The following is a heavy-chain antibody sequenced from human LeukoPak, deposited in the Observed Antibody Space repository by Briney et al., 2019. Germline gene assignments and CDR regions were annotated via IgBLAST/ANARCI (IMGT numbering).Heavy chain of an antibody. CDR3: ARGNRRLGYYGSGSRLPYDS. CDR2: FTHLETT. CDR1: GGSFSGYY. Sequence: PSETLSLTCAVYGGSFSGYYWSWIRQPPGKGLEWLGEFTHLETTNYNPSLKSRVTVSVDTSKNQFSLRLTSVTAADTAVYFCARGNRRLGYYGSGSRLPYDSWGQGTLVTVSS. V-gene: IGHV4-34*01. D-gene: IGHD3-10*01. J-gene: IGHJ5*02.